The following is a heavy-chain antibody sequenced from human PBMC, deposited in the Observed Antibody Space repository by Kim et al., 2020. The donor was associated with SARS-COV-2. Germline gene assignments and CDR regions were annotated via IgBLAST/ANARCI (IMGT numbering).Heavy chain of an antibody. D-gene: IGHD3-10*01. CDR1: GFTFSNYA. V-gene: IGHV3-30*04. Sequence: GGSLRLSCAASGFTFSNYAMHWVRQAPGKGLEWVAVISYDGSDKYYADSVKGRFTISRDNSKNTLCLQMNSLRAEDTAVYYCTRSYGSGSYWHFDYWGQGTLVTVSS. CDR2: ISYDGSDK. CDR3: TRSYGSGSYWHFDY. J-gene: IGHJ4*02.